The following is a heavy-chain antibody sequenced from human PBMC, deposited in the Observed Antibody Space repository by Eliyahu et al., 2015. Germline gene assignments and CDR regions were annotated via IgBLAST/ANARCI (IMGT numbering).Heavy chain of an antibody. J-gene: IGHJ6*02. V-gene: IGHV4-39*07. Sequence: QLQLQESGPGLVKPSETLSLTCXXSGGSIRSSSXYWGXLPQPPGKGLEWXGSIYYSGSTYYNPSLKSRVTIXVDTXKNQFXLKLSSVTAADTAVYYCAXDSVAGKGAGGMDVWGQGTTVTVSS. CDR1: GGSIRSSSXY. D-gene: IGHD6-19*01. CDR3: AXDSVAGKGAGGMDV. CDR2: IYYSGST.